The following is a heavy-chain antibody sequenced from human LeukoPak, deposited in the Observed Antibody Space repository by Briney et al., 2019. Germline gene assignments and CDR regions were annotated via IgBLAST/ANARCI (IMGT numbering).Heavy chain of an antibody. Sequence: GGSLRLSCEASGFTFRTNAMHWVRQPPGKGLEWVSFISGDSGGIYYADSVKGRFTISRDNSKNTLYLQMNSLRAEDTAVYYCANSMWFGESSFDYWGQGTLVTVSS. CDR1: GFTFRTNA. J-gene: IGHJ4*02. CDR3: ANSMWFGESSFDY. CDR2: ISGDSGGI. D-gene: IGHD3-10*01. V-gene: IGHV3-23*01.